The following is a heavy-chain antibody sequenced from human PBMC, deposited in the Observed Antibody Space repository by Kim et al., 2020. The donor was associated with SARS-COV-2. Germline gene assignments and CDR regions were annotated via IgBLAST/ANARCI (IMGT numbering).Heavy chain of an antibody. D-gene: IGHD3-10*01. Sequence: SETLSLTCTVSGGSISSGDYYWSWIRQPPGKGLEWIGYIYYSGSTYYNPSLKSRVTISVDTSKNQFSLKLSSVTAADTAVYYCARGVRITMVRGGIYYYYYGMDVWGQGTTITVSS. CDR1: GGSISSGDYY. V-gene: IGHV4-30-4*01. J-gene: IGHJ6*02. CDR3: ARGVRITMVRGGIYYYYYGMDV. CDR2: IYYSGST.